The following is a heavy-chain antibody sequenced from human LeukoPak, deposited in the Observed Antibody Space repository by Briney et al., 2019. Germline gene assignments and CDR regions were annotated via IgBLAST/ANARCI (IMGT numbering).Heavy chain of an antibody. Sequence: SETLSLTCTVSGGSISRSSYYWGWIRQPPGKGLEWIGSIYYSGSTYYNPSLKSRVTISVDTSKNQFSLKLSSVTAADTAVYYCARRGSIARATRPFDYWGQGTLVTVSS. D-gene: IGHD1-26*01. CDR3: ARRGSIARATRPFDY. CDR2: IYYSGST. V-gene: IGHV4-39*01. J-gene: IGHJ4*02. CDR1: GGSISRSSYY.